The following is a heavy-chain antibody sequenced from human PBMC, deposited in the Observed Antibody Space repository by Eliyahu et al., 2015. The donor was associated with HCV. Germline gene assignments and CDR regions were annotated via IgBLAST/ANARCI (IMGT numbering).Heavy chain of an antibody. V-gene: IGHV3-49*04. CDR2: IRGKAYGGTT. J-gene: IGHJ2*01. CDR3: TRIPGATRRNWYFDL. Sequence: SCTCSGFTFGDYYMSWVRQAPGKGLEWVGFIRGKAYGGTTEYAASVKGRFSISRDDSKSIAYLQMNSLKTEDTAVYYCTRIPGATRRNWYFDLWGRGTLVTVSS. D-gene: IGHD1-26*01. CDR1: GFTFGDYY.